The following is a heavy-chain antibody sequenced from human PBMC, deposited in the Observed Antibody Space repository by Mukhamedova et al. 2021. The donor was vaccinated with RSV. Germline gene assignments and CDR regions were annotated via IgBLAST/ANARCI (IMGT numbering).Heavy chain of an antibody. D-gene: IGHD3-10*01. J-gene: IGHJ4*02. V-gene: IGHV4-30-4*01. CDR3: ATTMVRGVSYSRVPDY. CDR2: IYYSGST. Sequence: GLEWIGYIYYSGSTYYNPSLKSRVTISVDTSKNQFSLKLSSVTAADTAVYYCATTMVRGVSYSRVPDYLCQGTLVTVSS.